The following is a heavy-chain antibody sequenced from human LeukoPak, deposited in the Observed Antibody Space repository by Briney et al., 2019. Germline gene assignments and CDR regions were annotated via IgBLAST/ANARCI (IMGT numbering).Heavy chain of an antibody. CDR3: ARDSITTPRFDP. D-gene: IGHD1-14*01. J-gene: IGHJ5*02. V-gene: IGHV4-30-4*01. CDR1: GGSISSGDYY. Sequence: SETLSLTCTVSGGSISSGDYYWSWIRQPPGKGLEWFGYIYYSGSTYYNPSLKSRVTKSVDTSKNQFSLKLSSVTAADTAVYYCARDSITTPRFDPWGQGTLVTVSS. CDR2: IYYSGST.